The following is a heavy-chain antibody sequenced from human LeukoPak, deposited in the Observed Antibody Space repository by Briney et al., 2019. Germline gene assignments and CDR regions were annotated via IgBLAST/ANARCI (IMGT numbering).Heavy chain of an antibody. V-gene: IGHV3-23*01. CDR1: GFTFSSYV. D-gene: IGHD3-10*01. CDR2: ISGSGGST. J-gene: IGHJ4*02. Sequence: GGSLRLSCAASGFTFSSYVMSWVHQAPGKGLEWVSSISGSGGSTYYTDSVKGRFTISRDDSKNTLYLQMNSLRAEDTAVYYCAKDRSAVTRDFWGQETLVTVSS. CDR3: AKDRSAVTRDF.